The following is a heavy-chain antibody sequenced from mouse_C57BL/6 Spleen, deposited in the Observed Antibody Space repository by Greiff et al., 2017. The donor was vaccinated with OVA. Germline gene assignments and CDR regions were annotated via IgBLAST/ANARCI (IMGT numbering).Heavy chain of an antibody. V-gene: IGHV5-4*01. D-gene: IGHD2-5*01. J-gene: IGHJ3*01. CDR2: ISAGGSYT. CDR3: ARDTSNYGFAY. CDR1: GFTFSSYA. Sequence: EVKLVESGGGLVKPGGSLKLSCAASGFTFSSYAMSWVRQTPEKRLAWVATISAGGSYTYYPDNVKGRFTISRDNAKNNLYLQMSHLKSEDTAMYYCARDTSNYGFAYWGQGTLVTVSA.